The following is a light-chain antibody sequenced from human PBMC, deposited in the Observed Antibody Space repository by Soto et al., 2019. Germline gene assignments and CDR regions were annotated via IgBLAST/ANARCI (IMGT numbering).Light chain of an antibody. V-gene: IGKV3-15*01. J-gene: IGKJ1*01. CDR1: QSVSSK. CDR2: GAS. CDR3: QQYNSWLWT. Sequence: EIVMTQSPATLSVSPGEGATLSCRASQSVSSKLAWYQQKPGQAPRLLIYGASTRATGIRARFSGSGSGTEFTLIISSLQSEDSAVYYCQQYNSWLWTFGQGTKVEIK.